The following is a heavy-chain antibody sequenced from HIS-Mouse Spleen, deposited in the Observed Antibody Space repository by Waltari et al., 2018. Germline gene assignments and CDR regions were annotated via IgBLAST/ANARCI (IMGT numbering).Heavy chain of an antibody. D-gene: IGHD3-16*01. V-gene: IGHV4-34*01. CDR2: INHSGST. CDR1: GGSFSGYY. J-gene: IGHJ3*02. CDR3: ARGPTGRLGAFDI. Sequence: QVQLQQWGAGLLKPSETLSLTCAVYGGSFSGYYWIWIRQPPGKGLEWIGEINHSGSTNYNPSLKSRVTISVDTSKNQFSLKLSSVTAADTAVYYCARGPTGRLGAFDIWGQGTMVTVSS.